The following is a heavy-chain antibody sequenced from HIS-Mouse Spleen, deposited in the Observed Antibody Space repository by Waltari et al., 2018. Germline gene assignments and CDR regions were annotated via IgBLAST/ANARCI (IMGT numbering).Heavy chain of an antibody. V-gene: IGHV4-59*09. J-gene: IGHJ6*02. D-gene: IGHD3-16*01. Sequence: GSTNYNPSLKSRVTISVDTSKNQFSLKLSSVTAADTAVYYCARGLGGAYYYYGMDVWGQGTTVTVSS. CDR3: ARGLGGAYYYYGMDV. CDR2: GST.